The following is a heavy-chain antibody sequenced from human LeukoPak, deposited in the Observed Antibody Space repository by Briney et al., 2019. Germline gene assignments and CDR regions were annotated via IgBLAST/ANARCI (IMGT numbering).Heavy chain of an antibody. CDR2: ILYNGSNK. D-gene: IGHD2-15*01. V-gene: IGHV3-33*01. CDR3: ARAGGYCSGGSCYRGYSWFDP. Sequence: PGGSLRLSCAASGFTFSSSGMHWVRQAPGKGLERVAVILYNGSNKYYADSVKGRFTISRDNSKNTLYLQMNSLRVEDAAVYYCARAGGYCSGGSCYRGYSWFDPWGQGTLVTVSS. CDR1: GFTFSSSG. J-gene: IGHJ5*02.